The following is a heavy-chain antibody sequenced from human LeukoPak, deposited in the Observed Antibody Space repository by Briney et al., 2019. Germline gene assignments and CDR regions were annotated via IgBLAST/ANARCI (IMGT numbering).Heavy chain of an antibody. CDR1: GGTFSSYA. V-gene: IGHV1-69*05. J-gene: IGHJ3*02. CDR3: AREVSGSSLGRDAFDI. D-gene: IGHD6-6*01. Sequence: ASVKVSCKASGGTFSSYAISWVRQAPGQGLEWMGGIIPIFGTANYAQKFQGRVTTTTDESTSTAYMELSSLRSEDTAVYYCAREVSGSSLGRDAFDIWGQGTMVTVSS. CDR2: IIPIFGTA.